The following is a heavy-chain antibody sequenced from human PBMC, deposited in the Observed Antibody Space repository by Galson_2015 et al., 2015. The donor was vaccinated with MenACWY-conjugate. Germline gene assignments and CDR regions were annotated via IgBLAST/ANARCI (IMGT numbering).Heavy chain of an antibody. CDR2: ISTTSSTI. CDR3: ARGHYGMDV. V-gene: IGHV3-48*01. Sequence: SLRLSCAASGFTFSSYSMNWVRQAPGKGLEWVSYISTTSSTIYYADSVRGRFTISRDNAENSLYLQMNSLRVEDTAVYSCARGHYGMDVWGQGTTVTASS. J-gene: IGHJ6*02. CDR1: GFTFSSYS.